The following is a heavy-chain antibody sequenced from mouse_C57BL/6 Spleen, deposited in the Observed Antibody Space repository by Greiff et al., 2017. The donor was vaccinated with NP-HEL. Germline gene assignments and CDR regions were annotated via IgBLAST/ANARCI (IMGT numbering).Heavy chain of an antibody. CDR2: IYPGSGNT. V-gene: IGHV1-76*01. CDR3: ARRGNPYYFDY. Sequence: QVQLQQSGAELVRPGASVKLSCKASGYTFTDYYINWVKQRPGQGLEWIARIYPGSGNTYYNEKFKGKATLTAEKSSSTAYMQLSSLTSEDSAVYFCARRGNPYYFDYWGKGTTLTVSS. J-gene: IGHJ2*01. CDR1: GYTFTDYY.